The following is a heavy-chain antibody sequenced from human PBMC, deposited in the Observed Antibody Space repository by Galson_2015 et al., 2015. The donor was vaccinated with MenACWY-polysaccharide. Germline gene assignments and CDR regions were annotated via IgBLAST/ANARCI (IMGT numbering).Heavy chain of an antibody. D-gene: IGHD3-10*01. V-gene: IGHV4-39*07. Sequence: ETLSLTCTVSGGSIRRPSHYWGWIRQPPGKGLEWTGTVDYSGNSYYNASLESRVTISIDTSRTQFSLKLTSVTAADTAVYYCVRAGRTDRGVVGYGSGLDYWGQGSLVTVSS. CDR3: VRAGRTDRGVVGYGSGLDY. CDR1: GGSIRRPSHY. CDR2: VDYSGNS. J-gene: IGHJ4*02.